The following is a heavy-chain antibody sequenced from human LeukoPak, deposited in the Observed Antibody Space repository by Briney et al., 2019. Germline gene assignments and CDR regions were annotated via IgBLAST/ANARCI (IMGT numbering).Heavy chain of an antibody. CDR2: INPNSGGT. Sequence: ASVKVSCKASGYTFTGYYMHWVRQAPGQGLEWMGWINPNSGGTNYAQKFQGRVTMTRDTSISTAYMGLSRLRSDDTAVYYCARGVTVPNWGRWFDPWGQGTLVTVSS. J-gene: IGHJ5*02. D-gene: IGHD7-27*01. V-gene: IGHV1-2*02. CDR3: ARGVTVPNWGRWFDP. CDR1: GYTFTGYY.